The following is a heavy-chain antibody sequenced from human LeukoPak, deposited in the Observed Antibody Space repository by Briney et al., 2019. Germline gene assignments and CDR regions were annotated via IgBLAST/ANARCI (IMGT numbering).Heavy chain of an antibody. Sequence: GGSLRLSCAACGFTFSSYAMHWVRQAPGKGLEYVSAISNNGGSTYYANSVKGRFNISRDNSKNTLYLQMGSLRPEDKAVYYCVRVSGSYGYWGQGTLVTVSS. J-gene: IGHJ4*02. D-gene: IGHD1-26*01. CDR3: VRVSGSYGY. CDR2: ISNNGGST. V-gene: IGHV3-64*01. CDR1: GFTFSSYA.